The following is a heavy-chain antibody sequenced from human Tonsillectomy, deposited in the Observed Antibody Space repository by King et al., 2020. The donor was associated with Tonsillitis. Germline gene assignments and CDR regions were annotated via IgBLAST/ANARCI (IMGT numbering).Heavy chain of an antibody. Sequence: VQLVESGAEVKKPGASVKVSCKASGYTFTSYYMHWVRQAPGQGLEWMGIINPSGGSTNYAQKFQGRVTMTRETSTSTVYMELSSLKSEDTAMYDCARGKAVDPSGPYDPWGQGTLVTVSS. CDR2: INPSGGST. D-gene: IGHD6-19*01. J-gene: IGHJ5*02. CDR1: GYTFTSYY. CDR3: ARGKAVDPSGPYDP. V-gene: IGHV1-46*03.